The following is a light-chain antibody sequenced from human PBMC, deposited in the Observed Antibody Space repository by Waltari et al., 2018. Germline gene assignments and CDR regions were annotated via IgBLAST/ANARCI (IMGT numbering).Light chain of an antibody. CDR1: NLRDKF. V-gene: IGLV3-1*01. Sequence: SYELTQSPSVSVSPGQTASITCSGDNLRDKFVCWYQKKPGQSPLLVIYQDSKRPSGIPERFSGSNSGNTATLTISGTQAMDEADYYCQAWDSSTAHYVFGSGTKVTVL. CDR3: QAWDSSTAHYV. CDR2: QDS. J-gene: IGLJ1*01.